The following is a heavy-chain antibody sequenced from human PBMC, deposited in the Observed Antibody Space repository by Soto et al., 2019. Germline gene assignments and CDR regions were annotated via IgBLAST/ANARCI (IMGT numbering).Heavy chain of an antibody. Sequence: EVQLVESGGNLVQPGGSLRLSCEASGFTFSGFDMNWVRQPTGKGLEWVSTIGTAGDTYYAVSVKGRFTISSDNAKNSMSLQMNSLSAGGTAVSSWARGQEVGAHFCDSWGQVTQVTVAS. CDR1: GFTFSGFD. CDR2: IGTAGDT. J-gene: IGHJ4*02. V-gene: IGHV3-13*01. CDR3: ARGQEVGAHFCDS. D-gene: IGHD2-15*01.